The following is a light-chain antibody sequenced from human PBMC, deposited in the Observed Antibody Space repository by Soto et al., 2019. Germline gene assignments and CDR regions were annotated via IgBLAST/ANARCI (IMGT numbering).Light chain of an antibody. Sequence: DIQMTQSPSTVSASVGDRVTITGRASQSVSSWLAWYQQKPGKAPKLLIYKASSLESGVPSRFSGSGSGTEFTLTISSLRTDDFATYYCQQYNSYWTFGQGTKVDIK. CDR3: QQYNSYWT. V-gene: IGKV1-5*03. J-gene: IGKJ1*01. CDR1: QSVSSW. CDR2: KAS.